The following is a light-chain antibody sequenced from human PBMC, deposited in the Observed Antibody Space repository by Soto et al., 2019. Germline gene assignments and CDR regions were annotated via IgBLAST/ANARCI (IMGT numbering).Light chain of an antibody. CDR2: GAS. CDR1: QSVNIN. V-gene: IGKV3D-15*01. CDR3: QQYSDWPPLT. Sequence: EIVMTQSPATLSVSPGERATLSCRASQSVNINLAWYQQKPVQAPRRLIYGASTRSTGIPARFSGSGSGTEFTLTISNLQSEDFAVYYCQQYSDWPPLTFGGGTKVDIK. J-gene: IGKJ4*01.